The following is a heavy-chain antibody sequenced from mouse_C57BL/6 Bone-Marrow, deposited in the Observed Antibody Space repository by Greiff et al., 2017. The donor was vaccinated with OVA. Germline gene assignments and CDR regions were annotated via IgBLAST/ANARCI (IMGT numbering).Heavy chain of an antibody. CDR1: GYTFTSYW. CDR3: ARGVYYYGSSLGY. D-gene: IGHD1-1*01. Sequence: QVQLQQPGAELVRPGTSVKLSCKASGYTFTSYWMHWVKQRPGQGLEWIGVIDPSDSYTNYNQKFKGKATLTVDTSSSTAYMQLSSLTSEDSAVYDCARGVYYYGSSLGYWGQGTTLTVSS. V-gene: IGHV1-59*01. CDR2: IDPSDSYT. J-gene: IGHJ2*01.